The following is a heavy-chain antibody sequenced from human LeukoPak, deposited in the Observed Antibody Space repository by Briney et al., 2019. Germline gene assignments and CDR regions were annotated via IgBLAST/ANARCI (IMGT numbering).Heavy chain of an antibody. D-gene: IGHD1-26*01. CDR3: ARYIVSYPHDAFDI. CDR1: GDSIGYYY. J-gene: IGHJ3*02. CDR2: IYYSGST. V-gene: IGHV4-59*01. Sequence: SETLSLTCTVSGDSIGYYYWSWIRQPPGKGLEWIGYIYYSGSTSYNPSLKSRVTISVDTSKKQSSLKLSSVTAADTAFYYCARYIVSYPHDAFDIWGQGTMVTVSS.